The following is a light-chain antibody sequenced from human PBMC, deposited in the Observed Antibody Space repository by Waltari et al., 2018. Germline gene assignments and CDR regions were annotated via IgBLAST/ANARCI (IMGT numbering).Light chain of an antibody. CDR3: SSYAGGSWV. CDR1: SSDIGTYNL. J-gene: IGLJ3*02. Sequence: QSALTQPASVSGSPGPSITISCTGPSSDIGTYNLVSWCQQYPGKVPKLIIYEVSKRPSGVSNHFSGSKSGNTASLTISGLQAEDEAHYYCSSYAGGSWVFGRGTKVTVL. V-gene: IGLV2-23*02. CDR2: EVS.